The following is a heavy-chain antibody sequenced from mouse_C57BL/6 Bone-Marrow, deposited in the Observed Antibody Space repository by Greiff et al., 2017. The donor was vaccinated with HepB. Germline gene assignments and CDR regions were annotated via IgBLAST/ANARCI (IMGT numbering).Heavy chain of an antibody. V-gene: IGHV5-4*03. Sequence: EVKLVESGGGLVKPGGSLKLSCAASGFTFSSYAMSWVRQTPEKRLEWVATISYGGSYTYYPDNVKGRFTISRYNAKNNLDLQMSHLKSEDTAMDYCARGSPRHFDYWGQGTTLTVSS. CDR3: ARGSPRHFDY. J-gene: IGHJ2*01. CDR1: GFTFSSYA. CDR2: ISYGGSYT.